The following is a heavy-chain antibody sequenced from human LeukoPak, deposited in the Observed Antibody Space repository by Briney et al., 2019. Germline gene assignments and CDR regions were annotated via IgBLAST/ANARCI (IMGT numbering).Heavy chain of an antibody. D-gene: IGHD6-19*01. CDR3: ARDQAVAGTPEGTFDI. Sequence: PGGSLRLSCAASGFTFSSYWMSWVRQAPGKGLEWVANIKQDGSEKYYVDSVKGRFTISRDNAKNSLYLQMNSLRAEDTAVYYCARDQAVAGTPEGTFDIWGQGTMVTVSS. CDR1: GFTFSSYW. CDR2: IKQDGSEK. J-gene: IGHJ3*02. V-gene: IGHV3-7*01.